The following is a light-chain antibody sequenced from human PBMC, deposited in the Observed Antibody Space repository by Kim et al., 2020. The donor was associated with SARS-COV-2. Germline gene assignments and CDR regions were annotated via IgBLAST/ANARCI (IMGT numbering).Light chain of an antibody. CDR1: SGDVGRYNS. Sequence: GQSAPISCTGTSGDVGRYNSVSWYQQHPGKAPKLMIYEVSKRPSGVPDRFSGSKSGNTASLTVSGLQAEDEAVYHCSSYAGSNGVVFGGGTQLTVL. V-gene: IGLV2-8*01. J-gene: IGLJ2*01. CDR2: EVS. CDR3: SSYAGSNGVV.